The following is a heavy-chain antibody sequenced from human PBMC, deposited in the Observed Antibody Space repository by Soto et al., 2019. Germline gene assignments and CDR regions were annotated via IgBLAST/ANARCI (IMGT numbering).Heavy chain of an antibody. Sequence: QVQLVESGGGVVQPGRSLRLSCAASGFTFSSYGMHWVRQAPGKGLEWVAVISYDGSNKYYADSVKGRFTISRDKSKNALYLQMTGLRAEDTAVYYCAKEDGYCTTGVCPPGAGWGQGTLVIVAS. V-gene: IGHV3-30*18. CDR1: GFTFSSYG. J-gene: IGHJ4*02. D-gene: IGHD2-8*01. CDR3: AKEDGYCTTGVCPPGAG. CDR2: ISYDGSNK.